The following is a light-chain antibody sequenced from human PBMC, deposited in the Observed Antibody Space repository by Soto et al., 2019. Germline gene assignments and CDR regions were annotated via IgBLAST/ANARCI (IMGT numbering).Light chain of an antibody. CDR2: GAS. V-gene: IGKV3-15*01. J-gene: IGKJ2*01. Sequence: EIVMTQSPATLSVSPGESATLSCRASQSVNTNLAWYQQKPGRAPRLLIHGASTRATGIPARFSGSGSGTKFTLNLSSLQSEHFAVYYCQQYNNWPPHTFGQGTKLEIK. CDR3: QQYNNWPPHT. CDR1: QSVNTN.